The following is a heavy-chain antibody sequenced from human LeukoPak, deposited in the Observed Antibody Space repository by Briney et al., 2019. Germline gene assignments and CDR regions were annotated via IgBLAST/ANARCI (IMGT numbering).Heavy chain of an antibody. CDR1: GVSIANTFYY. V-gene: IGHV4-61*02. Sequence: SETLCLTCTVSGVSIANTFYYWNWLRQPAGKGLEWIGRIYTTGSTNYNPSLKSRVTISLDTARNQFSLKLSSVTAADTAVYYCARRPHGHDHWGRGTLVTVSS. CDR3: ARRPHGHDH. CDR2: IYTTGST. J-gene: IGHJ4*02.